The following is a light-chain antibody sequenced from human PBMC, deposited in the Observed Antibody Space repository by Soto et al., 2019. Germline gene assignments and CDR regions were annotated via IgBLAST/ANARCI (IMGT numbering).Light chain of an antibody. Sequence: IVLTQSPGTVSLSPGERATLSCRASQTGSSIYLAGYQQKPGQAPRLLIYGASTRATGIPDRFSGSGSATDFTLTISSLQSEDFVVYYCQQYNNWPPYTFGQGTKVDIK. V-gene: IGKV3-20*01. CDR1: QTGSSIY. CDR3: QQYNNWPPYT. CDR2: GAS. J-gene: IGKJ2*01.